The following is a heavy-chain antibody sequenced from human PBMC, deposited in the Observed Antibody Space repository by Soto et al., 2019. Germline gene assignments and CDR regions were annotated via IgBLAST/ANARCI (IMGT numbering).Heavy chain of an antibody. J-gene: IGHJ5*02. CDR3: GRSPTYYDFWSGDITTWFDP. CDR2: IIPIFGTA. Sequence: QVQLVQSGAEVKKPGSSVKVSCKASGGTFSSYAISWVRQAPGQGLEWMGGIIPIFGTANYAQKFQGRVTMTADEATSTAYMELSSLRSEDTAVYYCGRSPTYYDFWSGDITTWFDPWGQGTLVTVSS. D-gene: IGHD3-3*01. CDR1: GGTFSSYA. V-gene: IGHV1-69*12.